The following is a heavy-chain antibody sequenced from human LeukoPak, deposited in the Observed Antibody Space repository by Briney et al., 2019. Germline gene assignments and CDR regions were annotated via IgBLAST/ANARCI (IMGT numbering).Heavy chain of an antibody. CDR3: TRTPRLVAHAFYFDQ. CDR2: IYPSSSAP. V-gene: IGHV5-51*01. J-gene: IGHJ4*02. D-gene: IGHD2-2*01. CDR1: GSPFATYW. Sequence: GGPLQISCKGLGSPFATYWIGGVRQLPGKGPEGMGTIYPSSSAPRSRPSFQAPVPISAHNSIPTASLPWSSLMASDSAMYYCTRTPRLVAHAFYFDQWGRGTLVTVSS.